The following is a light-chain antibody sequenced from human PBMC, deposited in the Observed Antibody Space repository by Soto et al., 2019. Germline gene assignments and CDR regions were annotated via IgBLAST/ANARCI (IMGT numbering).Light chain of an antibody. CDR1: TSDVGAYNY. V-gene: IGLV2-14*01. Sequence: QSALTQPASVSGSPGQSITISCTGSTSDVGAYNYVSWYKHHPGQAPQLMMYEVSNRPSGVSNRFSGSKCGNTASLTISGLQADDEGDYYCSSKTSSSSPFVFGTGTTVTVL. CDR3: SSKTSSSSPFV. CDR2: EVS. J-gene: IGLJ1*01.